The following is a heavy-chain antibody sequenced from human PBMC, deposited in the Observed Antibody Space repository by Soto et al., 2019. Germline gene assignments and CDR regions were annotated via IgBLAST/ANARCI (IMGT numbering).Heavy chain of an antibody. CDR2: ISSSGSYI. V-gene: IGHV3-21*01. CDR1: GFTFSSYS. J-gene: IGHJ4*02. CDR3: ARDSIETEPSGYDFERGY. Sequence: PGGSLRLSCAASGFTFSSYSMNWVRQAPGNGLEWVSSISSSGSYIYYADSVKGRFTISRDNAKNSLYLQMNSLRAEDTAVYYCARDSIETEPSGYDFERGYWGQGTLVTVSS. D-gene: IGHD5-12*01.